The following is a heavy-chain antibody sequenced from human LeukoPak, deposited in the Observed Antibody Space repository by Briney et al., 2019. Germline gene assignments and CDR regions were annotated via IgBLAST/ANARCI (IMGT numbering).Heavy chain of an antibody. J-gene: IGHJ3*02. Sequence: GASVKVSCKVSGYTLTELSMHWVRQAPGKGLEWMGGFDPEDGETIYAQKFQGRVTITADKSTSTAYMELSSLRSEDTAVYYCARVGELLWFGELLRGDAFDIWGQGTMVTVSS. CDR2: FDPEDGET. CDR1: GYTLTELS. D-gene: IGHD3-10*01. V-gene: IGHV1-24*01. CDR3: ARVGELLWFGELLRGDAFDI.